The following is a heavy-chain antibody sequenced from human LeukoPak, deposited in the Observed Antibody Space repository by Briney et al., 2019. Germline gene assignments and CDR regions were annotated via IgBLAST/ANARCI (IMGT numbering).Heavy chain of an antibody. CDR2: VYYTGTS. V-gene: IGHV4-59*02. D-gene: IGHD4-11*01. CDR3: ARYSNHVDYFDS. Sequence: PSETLSLTCTVSGDSVSSHYWSWIRQPPGKGLEWIAYVYYTGTSNYIPSLKSRVTISIDTSKNQFSLKLISVTAADTAVYYCARYSNHVDYFDSWGQGTLVTVSS. J-gene: IGHJ4*02. CDR1: GDSVSSHY.